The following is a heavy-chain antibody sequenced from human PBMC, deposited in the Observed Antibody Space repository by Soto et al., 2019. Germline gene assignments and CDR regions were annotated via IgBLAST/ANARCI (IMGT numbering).Heavy chain of an antibody. CDR1: GYTFTSYG. D-gene: IGHD2-21*02. CDR2: ISAYNGNT. J-gene: IGHJ4*02. Sequence: ASVKVSCKASGYTFTSYGISWVRQAPGQGLEWMGWISAYNGNTNYAQKLQGRVTMTTDTSTSTAYMELRSLRSDDTAVYYCARLYRPVVTALIDYWGQGTLVTVSS. V-gene: IGHV1-18*01. CDR3: ARLYRPVVTALIDY.